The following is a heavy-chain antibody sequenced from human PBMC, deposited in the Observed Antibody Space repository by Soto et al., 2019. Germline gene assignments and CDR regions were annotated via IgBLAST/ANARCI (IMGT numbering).Heavy chain of an antibody. J-gene: IGHJ4*02. Sequence: SETLSLTCTVSGGSISNSYYHWGWLRQPPGEGLEWIGSVYYSGSTYYNTTLKRRVTISVDTSKNQFSLKLSSVTAADTAVYYCAVSIAAAGGGYWGQGTLVT. CDR2: VYYSGST. CDR3: AVSIAAAGGGY. D-gene: IGHD6-13*01. V-gene: IGHV4-39*07. CDR1: GGSISNSYYH.